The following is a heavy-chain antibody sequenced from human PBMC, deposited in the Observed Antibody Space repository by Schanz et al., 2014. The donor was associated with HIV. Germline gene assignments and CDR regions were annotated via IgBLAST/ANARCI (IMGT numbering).Heavy chain of an antibody. D-gene: IGHD2-15*01. Sequence: EVQLVESGGGFVQPGGSLRLSCAASGFTFSSYWMHWVRQAPGKGLVWVSRINSDGSSTSYADSVKGRFTISRDNAKNTLYLQMNSLRAEDTALYFCATTFCFGGSCHTGPFDHWGRGTLVTVSS. CDR2: INSDGSST. V-gene: IGHV3-74*01. CDR1: GFTFSSYW. CDR3: ATTFCFGGSCHTGPFDH. J-gene: IGHJ4*02.